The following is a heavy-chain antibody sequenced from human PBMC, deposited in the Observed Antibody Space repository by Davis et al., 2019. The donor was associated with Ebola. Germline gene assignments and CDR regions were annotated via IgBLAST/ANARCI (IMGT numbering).Heavy chain of an antibody. Sequence: GESLKISCAASGFTFSSYGMHWVRQAPGKGLEWVAFMSYDGSSKYYADSVKGRFTISRDNAKNSLYLQMNSLRGEDTAVYYCARSWLSPYYYYGMDVWGKGTTVTVSS. J-gene: IGHJ6*04. D-gene: IGHD3-9*01. V-gene: IGHV3-30*03. CDR1: GFTFSSYG. CDR3: ARSWLSPYYYYGMDV. CDR2: MSYDGSSK.